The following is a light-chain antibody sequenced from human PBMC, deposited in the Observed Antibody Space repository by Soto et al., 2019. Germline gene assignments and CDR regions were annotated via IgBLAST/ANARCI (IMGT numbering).Light chain of an antibody. Sequence: DIQMTQSPSAMSASVGDRVTITCRASQGISNYLAWFQQKPGKVPKRLIYAASSLQSGVPSRFSGSGSGTQFALQISSPQPEYFATCYSLPHNTYPRTFGQRTKVEIQ. CDR2: AAS. CDR3: LPHNTYPRT. J-gene: IGKJ1*01. CDR1: QGISNY. V-gene: IGKV1-17*03.